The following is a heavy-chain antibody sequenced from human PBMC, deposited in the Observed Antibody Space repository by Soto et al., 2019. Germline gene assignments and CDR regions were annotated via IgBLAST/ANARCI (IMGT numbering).Heavy chain of an antibody. CDR1: GLTVSGKKY. CDR2: LYDVDGS. Sequence: DVQLVESGGGLMQPGESLRLSCAASGLTVSGKKYVAWVRXAPXXGLEWVSALYDVDGSFYSDSVKGRFTTSSDSSKTTVYLQMNDLRPADXAVXYCATXXXXXHAYDVWGQGTTVTVSS. CDR3: ATXXXXXHAYDV. V-gene: IGHV3-53*01. J-gene: IGHJ3*01.